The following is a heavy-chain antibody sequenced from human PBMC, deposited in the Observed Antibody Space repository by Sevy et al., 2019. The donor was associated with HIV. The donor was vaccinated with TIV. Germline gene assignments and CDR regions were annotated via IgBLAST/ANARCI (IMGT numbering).Heavy chain of an antibody. D-gene: IGHD3-3*01. CDR2: IRYDGRNK. CDR1: GFTFSSYG. J-gene: IGHJ4*02. Sequence: GGSLRLSCAASGFTFSSYGMHWVRQAPGKGLEWVAFIRYDGRNKYYADSVKGRFTIARDNSKNTLYLQMNSLRAEDTAVYYCVKVESLLEWLFDYWGQGTLVTVSS. V-gene: IGHV3-30*02. CDR3: VKVESLLEWLFDY.